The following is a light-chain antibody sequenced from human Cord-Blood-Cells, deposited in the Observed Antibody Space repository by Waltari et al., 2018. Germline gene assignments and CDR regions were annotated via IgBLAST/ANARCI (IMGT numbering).Light chain of an antibody. CDR2: GAS. CDR1: QSVSSSY. V-gene: IGKV3-20*01. J-gene: IGKJ5*01. Sequence: EIVLTQSPGTLSLSPGERATLSCRASQSVSSSYLAWYQQKPGQDPRLLIYGASSRATGIPDRFSGSESGTDFTLTISRLEPEDFAVYYCQQYGSALITFGQGTRLEIK. CDR3: QQYGSALIT.